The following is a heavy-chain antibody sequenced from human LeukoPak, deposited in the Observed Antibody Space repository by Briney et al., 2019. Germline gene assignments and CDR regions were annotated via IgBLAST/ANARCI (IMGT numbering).Heavy chain of an antibody. V-gene: IGHV3-53*01. J-gene: IGHJ4*02. Sequence: GGSLRLSCAAFGFTVSSNYMNWVRQAPGKGLEWVSAIYSGGTTYYADSVKGRFTISRDNSKNTLYLQMNSLRAEDTAVYYCAREGSGTYSFDFWGQGTLVSVSS. CDR3: AREGSGTYSFDF. CDR2: IYSGGTT. D-gene: IGHD1-26*01. CDR1: GFTVSSNY.